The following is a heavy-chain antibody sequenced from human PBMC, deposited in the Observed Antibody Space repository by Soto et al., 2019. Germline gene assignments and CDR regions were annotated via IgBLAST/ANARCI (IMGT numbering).Heavy chain of an antibody. D-gene: IGHD3-10*02. CDR3: ARRVLRETHFDY. CDR1: GYIFSNQW. CDR2: IYPGDSDT. Sequence: EVQLVQSGAEVKKPGDSLEISCKGSGYIFSNQWIGWVRQVPGKGLECMGIIYPGDSDTRYSPSFQGQVTISADKSISTAYLQWNSLKASDTAMYYCARRVLRETHFDYWGQGTLVTVSS. J-gene: IGHJ4*02. V-gene: IGHV5-51*01.